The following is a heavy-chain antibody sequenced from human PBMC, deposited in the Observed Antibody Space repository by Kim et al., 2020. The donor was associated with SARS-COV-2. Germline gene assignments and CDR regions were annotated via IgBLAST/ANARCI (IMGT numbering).Heavy chain of an antibody. CDR3: ARDWYCSSFSCSFDN. CDR1: GDSVSSNNAA. Sequence: SQTLSLTCAISGDSVSSNNAAWNWIRQSPSTGLEWLGRTYYRSQWYHEYAGSVKSRITITPDTSRNQFSLHLNSVIPEDTAVYYCARDWYCSSFSCSFDNWGQGTLVTVSS. J-gene: IGHJ4*02. V-gene: IGHV6-1*01. CDR2: TYYRSQWYH. D-gene: IGHD2-2*01.